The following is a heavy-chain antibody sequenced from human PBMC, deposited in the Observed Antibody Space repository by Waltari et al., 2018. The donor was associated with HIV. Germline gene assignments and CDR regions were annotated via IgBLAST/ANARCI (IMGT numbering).Heavy chain of an antibody. CDR1: GFTIDDYG. D-gene: IGHD3-3*01. CDR2: IDWNGGSA. V-gene: IGHV3-20*04. Sequence: DVRLVESGGEVVRPGASLRRSCVASGFTIDDYGMAWVRQRPGQGLEWVSNIDWNGGSANYGDSVKCRFTVFRDNPKASLYLQMNNLRDEDTGLYYCVRDSDGSGYDIWGRGTLVTVFS. CDR3: VRDSDGSGYDI. J-gene: IGHJ1*01.